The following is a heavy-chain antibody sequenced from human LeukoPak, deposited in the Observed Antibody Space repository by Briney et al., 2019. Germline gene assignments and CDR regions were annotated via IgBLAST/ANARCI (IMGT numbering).Heavy chain of an antibody. J-gene: IGHJ5*02. CDR2: ISLSGSTI. CDR3: AREAYDFWSS. V-gene: IGHV3-48*01. CDR1: GFTFSGYS. D-gene: IGHD3-3*01. Sequence: GGSLRLSCAASGFTFSGYSMNWVRQAPGKGLEWVSYISLSGSTIYYADSVKGRFTISRDNAKNSLYLQMSSLRAEDTAVYYCAREAYDFWSSWGQGTLVTVSS.